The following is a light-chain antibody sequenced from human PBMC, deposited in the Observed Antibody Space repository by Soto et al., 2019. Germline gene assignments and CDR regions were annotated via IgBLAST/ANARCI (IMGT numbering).Light chain of an antibody. J-gene: IGKJ1*01. CDR3: LQHFNFSWT. CDR2: AAS. Sequence: AIQMTQSPSSLSASVGDRVTITCRASRDIGNDLGWYQQKPGKAPQHLIFAASNLQSGVPSRFSGGGSGTDFTLTISSLQADDFATYYCLQHFNFSWTFGQGTKV. V-gene: IGKV1-6*01. CDR1: RDIGND.